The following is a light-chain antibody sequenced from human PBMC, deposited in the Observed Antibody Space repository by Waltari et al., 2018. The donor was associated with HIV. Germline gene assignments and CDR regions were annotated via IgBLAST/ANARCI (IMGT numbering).Light chain of an antibody. CDR3: LQTFTTPLT. CDR1: QNVFKF. CDR2: DAS. Sequence: GDRVTSTCRASQNVFKFLSWYRQKSGKAPDLLISDASRLQSGVPSRFSGSGSGTDFVLTVSGLQFEDFATYYCLQTFTTPLTFGLGTKVDIK. V-gene: IGKV1-39*01. J-gene: IGKJ3*01.